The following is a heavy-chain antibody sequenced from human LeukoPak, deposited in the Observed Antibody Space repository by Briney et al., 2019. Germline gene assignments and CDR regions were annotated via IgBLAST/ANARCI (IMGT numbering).Heavy chain of an antibody. CDR3: ARVYYDILDAFDI. D-gene: IGHD3-9*01. CDR2: ISGYNGNT. CDR1: GYTFTGYY. Sequence: ASVKVSCKASGYTFTGYYMHWVRQAPGQGLEWMGWISGYNGNTNYAQKLQGRVTMTTDTSTSTAYMELRSLRSDDTAVYYCARVYYDILDAFDIWGQGTMVTVSS. V-gene: IGHV1-18*04. J-gene: IGHJ3*02.